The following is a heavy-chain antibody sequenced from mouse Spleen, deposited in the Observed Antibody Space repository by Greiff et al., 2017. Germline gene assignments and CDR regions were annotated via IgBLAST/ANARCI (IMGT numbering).Heavy chain of an antibody. J-gene: IGHJ4*01. CDR1: GFTFSSYA. CDR3: ARDYYGSPYAMDY. D-gene: IGHD1-1*01. CDR2: ISSGGSYT. Sequence: EVHLVESGGGLVKPGGSLKLSCAASGFTFSSYAMSWVRQTPEKRLEWVATISSGGSYTYYPDSVKGRFTISRDNAKNTLYLQMSSLRSEDTAMYYCARDYYGSPYAMDYWGQGTSVTVSS. V-gene: IGHV5-9-3*01.